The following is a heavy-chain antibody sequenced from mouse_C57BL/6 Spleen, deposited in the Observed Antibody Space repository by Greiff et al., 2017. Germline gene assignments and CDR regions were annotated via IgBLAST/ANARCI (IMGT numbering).Heavy chain of an antibody. CDR1: GYTFTDYE. J-gene: IGHJ4*01. V-gene: IGHV1-15*01. D-gene: IGHD2-3*01. Sequence: VQLQQSGAELVRPGASVTLSCKASGYTFTDYEMHWVKQTPVHGLEWIGAIDPETGGTAYNQKFKGKAILTADKSSSTAYMELRSLTSEDSAVYYCTRRGDGYYRAMDDWGQGTSVTVSS. CDR3: TRRGDGYYRAMDD. CDR2: IDPETGGT.